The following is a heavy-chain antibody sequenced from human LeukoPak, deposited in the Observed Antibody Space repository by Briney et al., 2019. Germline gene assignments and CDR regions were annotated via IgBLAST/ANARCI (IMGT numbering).Heavy chain of an antibody. J-gene: IGHJ5*02. V-gene: IGHV4-31*03. Sequence: PSETLSLTCSVSGGSISSGAYYWSWIRQHPGKGLEWIAYIYYSGSTYYNPSLKSRITISVDTSENQFSLKLSSVTAAATAVYYCARGSGGWFDPWGQGTLVTVSS. CDR2: IYYSGST. CDR3: ARGSGGWFDP. CDR1: GGSISSGAYY. D-gene: IGHD1-26*01.